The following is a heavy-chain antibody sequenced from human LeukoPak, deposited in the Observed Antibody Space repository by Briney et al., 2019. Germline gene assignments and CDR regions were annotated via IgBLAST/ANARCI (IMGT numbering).Heavy chain of an antibody. CDR2: IYTSGST. D-gene: IGHD5-12*01. CDR1: GGSISSYY. Sequence: SETLSLTCTVSGGSISSYYWSWIRQPAGKGLEWIGRIYTSGSTNYNPSLKSRVTMSVDTSKNQFSLKLSSVTAADTAVYYCARGYSGYADYYYGMDVWGQGTTVTVSS. J-gene: IGHJ6*02. CDR3: ARGYSGYADYYYGMDV. V-gene: IGHV4-4*07.